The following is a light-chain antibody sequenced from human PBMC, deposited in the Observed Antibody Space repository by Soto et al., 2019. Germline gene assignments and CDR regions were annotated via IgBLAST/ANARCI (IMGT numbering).Light chain of an antibody. V-gene: IGLV2-14*03. J-gene: IGLJ1*01. CDR2: DVT. CDR3: SSYKSTSTPYV. CDR1: SSDIGSYNY. Sequence: QSVLTQPASVSGSPGQSITISCTGTSSDIGSYNYVSWYQQPPGKAPKLIIYDVTNRPAGISSRFSASKSGDTASLTIFVLQADDEADYFCSSYKSTSTPYVFGTGTKVTVL.